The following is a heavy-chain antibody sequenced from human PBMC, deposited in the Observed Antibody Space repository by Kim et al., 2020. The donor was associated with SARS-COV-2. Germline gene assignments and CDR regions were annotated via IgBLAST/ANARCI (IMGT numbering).Heavy chain of an antibody. Sequence: SETLSLTCAVYGGSFSGYYWSWIRQPPGKGLEWIGEINHSGSTNYNPSLKSRVTISVDTSKNQFSLKLSSVTAADTAVYYCARGRGSGYDLGTWFDPWGQGTLVTVSS. CDR1: GGSFSGYY. J-gene: IGHJ5*02. CDR2: INHSGST. D-gene: IGHD5-12*01. V-gene: IGHV4-34*01. CDR3: ARGRGSGYDLGTWFDP.